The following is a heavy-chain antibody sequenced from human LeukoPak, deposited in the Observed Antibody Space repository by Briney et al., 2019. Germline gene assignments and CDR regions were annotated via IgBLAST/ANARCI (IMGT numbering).Heavy chain of an antibody. D-gene: IGHD3-16*01. CDR1: GGSISSSY. V-gene: IGHV4-59*01. J-gene: IGHJ4*02. Sequence: PSETLSLTCTVSGGSISSSYWSWVRQPPGKGLEWIGYIYCSGSTNYNPSLTSRVTISLDTSKNQFSLKLTSVTAADTAVYYCARATSYYCIDYWGQGTLVTVSS. CDR3: ARATSYYCIDY. CDR2: IYCSGST.